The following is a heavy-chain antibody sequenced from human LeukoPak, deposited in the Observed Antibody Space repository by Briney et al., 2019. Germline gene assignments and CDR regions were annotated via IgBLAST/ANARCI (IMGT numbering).Heavy chain of an antibody. CDR3: ARVGYNGWNFEN. CDR2: ISQDVSHK. J-gene: IGHJ4*02. CDR1: GFTFSSYW. V-gene: IGHV3-7*01. Sequence: GGSLRLSCAASGFTFSSYWMSWVRQAPGKGLQSVAYISQDVSHKYYVDSVKGRFTISRDNAKNSLHLEMNSLRAEDTALYYCARVGYNGWNFENWGQGTLATVSS. D-gene: IGHD5-12*01.